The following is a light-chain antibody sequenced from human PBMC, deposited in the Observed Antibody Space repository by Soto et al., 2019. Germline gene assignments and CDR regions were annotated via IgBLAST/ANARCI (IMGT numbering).Light chain of an antibody. Sequence: QSALTQPPSASGSPGQSVTISCTGTNNDIGGYTYVSWYQQLPGKAPKLMIYEVNKRHSGIPDRFSGSKSGNTASLTVSGLQPEYEAEYFCSSYSRSINYVFGTGTKLTVL. CDR3: SSYSRSINYV. V-gene: IGLV2-8*01. CDR1: NNDIGGYTY. CDR2: EVN. J-gene: IGLJ1*01.